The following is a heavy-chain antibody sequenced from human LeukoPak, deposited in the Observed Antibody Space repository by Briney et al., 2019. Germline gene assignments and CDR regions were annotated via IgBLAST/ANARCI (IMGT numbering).Heavy chain of an antibody. J-gene: IGHJ3*02. CDR1: GLTFNNYA. Sequence: PGGSLRLSCAVSGLTFNNYAMSSGRQAPGKGLELVAGISGRGDSTHYADSVKGRFTIFRDSSKNTLYLQMNSLRGEDTAVYYCAKGRWGLTINNFDIWGQGTMVTVSS. V-gene: IGHV3-23*01. CDR2: ISGRGDST. D-gene: IGHD3-9*01. CDR3: AKGRWGLTINNFDI.